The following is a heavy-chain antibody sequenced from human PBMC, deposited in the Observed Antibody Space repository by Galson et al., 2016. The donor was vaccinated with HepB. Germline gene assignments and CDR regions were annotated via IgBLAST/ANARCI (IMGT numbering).Heavy chain of an antibody. CDR3: ARGAGIAVVVLEDCYFDL. CDR1: GFTVSGTY. CDR2: IYSDGTT. Sequence: SLRLSCAASGFTVSGTYMSWVRQAPGKGLQWVSVIYSDGTTYYTDSAKGRFTIARDRAENTVFLQMNSLRTEDTALYYCARGAGIAVVVLEDCYFDLWGRGTLLTVSA. V-gene: IGHV3-66*01. J-gene: IGHJ2*01. D-gene: IGHD2-21*01.